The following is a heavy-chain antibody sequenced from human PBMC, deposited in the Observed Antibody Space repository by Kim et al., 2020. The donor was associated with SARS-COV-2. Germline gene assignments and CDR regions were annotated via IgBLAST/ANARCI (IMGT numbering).Heavy chain of an antibody. Sequence: GTTTYTDSVKGQFTIPRDNDRNTLYLHMNSLSGEDTAVYYCARRPSRFLDYWGQGTLVTVSS. D-gene: IGHD3-3*01. J-gene: IGHJ4*02. V-gene: IGHV3-23*01. CDR2: GTT. CDR3: ARRPSRFLDY.